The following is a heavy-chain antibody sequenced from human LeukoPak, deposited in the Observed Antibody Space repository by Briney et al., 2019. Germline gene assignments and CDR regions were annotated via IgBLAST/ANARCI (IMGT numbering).Heavy chain of an antibody. CDR1: GYSISSGYY. CDR2: IYHSGST. J-gene: IGHJ3*02. Sequence: PSETLSLTCAVSGYSISSGYYWGWIRQPPGKGLEWIGSIYHSGSTYYNPSLKSRVTISVDTSKNQFSLKLSSVTAVDTAVYYCAREPRITMVRGGWAFDIWGQGTMVTVSS. CDR3: AREPRITMVRGGWAFDI. V-gene: IGHV4-38-2*02. D-gene: IGHD3-10*01.